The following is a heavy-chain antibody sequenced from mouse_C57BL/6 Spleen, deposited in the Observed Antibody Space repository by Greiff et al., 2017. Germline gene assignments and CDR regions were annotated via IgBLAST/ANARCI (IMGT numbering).Heavy chain of an antibody. V-gene: IGHV1-19*01. CDR3: ARSIYYEYDRDAMDY. Sequence: VQLQQSGPVLVKPGASVKMSCKASGYTFTDYYMNWVKQSHGKSLEWIGVINPYNGGTSYNQKFKGKATLTVDKSSSTAYMELNSLTSEDSAVYYCARSIYYEYDRDAMDYWGQGTSVTVSS. CDR2: INPYNGGT. D-gene: IGHD2-4*01. CDR1: GYTFTDYY. J-gene: IGHJ4*01.